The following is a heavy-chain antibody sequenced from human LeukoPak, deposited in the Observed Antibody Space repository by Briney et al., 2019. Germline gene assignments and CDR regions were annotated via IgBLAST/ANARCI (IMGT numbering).Heavy chain of an antibody. J-gene: IGHJ6*04. CDR3: ARVRLRWFGELPDV. D-gene: IGHD3-10*01. Sequence: GRSLRLSCAASGFTFSSYAMHWVRQAPGKGLEWVAVISYDGSNKYYADSVKGRFTISRDNSKNTLYLQMNSLRAEDTAVYYCARVRLRWFGELPDVWGKGTTVTVSS. V-gene: IGHV3-30*04. CDR2: ISYDGSNK. CDR1: GFTFSSYA.